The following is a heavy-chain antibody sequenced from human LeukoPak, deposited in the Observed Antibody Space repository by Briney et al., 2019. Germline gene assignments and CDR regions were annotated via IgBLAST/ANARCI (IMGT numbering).Heavy chain of an antibody. V-gene: IGHV1-24*01. Sequence: ASVKVSFKVSGYTLTELSMHWVRQAPGKGREWMGGFDPEDGETIYAQKFQGRVAMTEDTSTDTAYMELSSLRSEDTAVYYCATGPFRSGYHAFDYWGQGTLVTVSS. J-gene: IGHJ4*02. CDR3: ATGPFRSGYHAFDY. D-gene: IGHD3-3*01. CDR2: FDPEDGET. CDR1: GYTLTELS.